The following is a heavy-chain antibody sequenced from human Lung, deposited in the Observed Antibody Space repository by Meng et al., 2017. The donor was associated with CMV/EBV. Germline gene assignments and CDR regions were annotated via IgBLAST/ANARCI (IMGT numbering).Heavy chain of an antibody. CDR1: GYTFTSYY. V-gene: IGHV1-46*01. J-gene: IGHJ4*02. CDR3: ARKPVLGAMDY. CDR2: INPSGGST. D-gene: IGHD5-12*01. Sequence: VXXXCKASGYTFTSYYMHWVRQAPGQGLEWMGIINPSGGSTSYAQKFQGRVTMTRDTSTSTVYMELSSLRSEDTAVYYCARKPVLGAMDYWGQGTLVTVSS.